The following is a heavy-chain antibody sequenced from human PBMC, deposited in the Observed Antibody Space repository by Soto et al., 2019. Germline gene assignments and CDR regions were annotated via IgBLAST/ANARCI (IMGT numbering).Heavy chain of an antibody. V-gene: IGHV1-69*13. CDR2: IIPIFGTA. D-gene: IGHD3-10*01. CDR3: ARLETYYYGSGRMGYYYYGMDV. CDR1: GGTFSSYA. J-gene: IGHJ6*02. Sequence: RASVKVSCKASGGTFSSYAISWVRQAPGQGLEWMGGIIPIFGTANYAQKFQGRVTITADESTSTAYMELSSLRSEDTAVYYCARLETYYYGSGRMGYYYYGMDVWGQGTTVTVSS.